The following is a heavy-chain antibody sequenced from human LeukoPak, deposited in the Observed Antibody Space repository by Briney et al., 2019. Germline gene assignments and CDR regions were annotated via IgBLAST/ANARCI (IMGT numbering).Heavy chain of an antibody. D-gene: IGHD1-26*01. CDR1: GFTFSSYG. Sequence: GSLRLSCAASGFTFSSYGMHWVRQAPGKGLEWVSGISGSGGSTYYADSMKGRFTISRDNSKNTLYLQINTLRAEDTAVYYCAPSGGIVGAPQFDPWGQGTLVTVSS. V-gene: IGHV3-23*01. CDR2: ISGSGGST. CDR3: APSGGIVGAPQFDP. J-gene: IGHJ5*02.